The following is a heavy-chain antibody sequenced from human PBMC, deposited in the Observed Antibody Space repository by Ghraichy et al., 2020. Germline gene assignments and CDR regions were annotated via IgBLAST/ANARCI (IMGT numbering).Heavy chain of an antibody. Sequence: SETLSLTCAVYGGSFSGYYWSWIRQPPGKGLEWIGEINHSGSTNYNPSLKSRVTISVDTSKNQFSLKLSSVTAADTAVYYCARGVVGATRYYYYYYYMDVWGKGTTVTVSS. V-gene: IGHV4-34*01. CDR2: INHSGST. J-gene: IGHJ6*03. D-gene: IGHD1-26*01. CDR1: GGSFSGYY. CDR3: ARGVVGATRYYYYYYYMDV.